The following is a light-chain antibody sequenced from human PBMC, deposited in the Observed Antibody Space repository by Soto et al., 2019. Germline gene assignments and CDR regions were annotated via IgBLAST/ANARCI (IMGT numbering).Light chain of an antibody. Sequence: EIVLTQSPATLSLSPWERATLSCRASQSVSGSFLAWCQQKPGQAPRLLIYAASSRATGIPDRFSGSGSGTDFTLTISRLEPEDFALYYCQQYGSSSMAFGQGTKVDIK. CDR1: QSVSGSF. CDR3: QQYGSSSMA. V-gene: IGKV3-20*01. J-gene: IGKJ1*01. CDR2: AAS.